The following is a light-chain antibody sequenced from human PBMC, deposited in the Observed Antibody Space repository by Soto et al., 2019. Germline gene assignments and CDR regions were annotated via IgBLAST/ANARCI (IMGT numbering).Light chain of an antibody. CDR2: DAS. V-gene: IGKV3-11*01. CDR1: ESISSS. Sequence: EIVLTQSPATLSLSPGERATLSCRASESISSSLAWYQQKPGQAPRLLMYDASKRATGIPARFSGSGSGTDFTLTISSLEPEDFAVYYWQQRSNWLITFGQGTRLEIK. J-gene: IGKJ5*01. CDR3: QQRSNWLIT.